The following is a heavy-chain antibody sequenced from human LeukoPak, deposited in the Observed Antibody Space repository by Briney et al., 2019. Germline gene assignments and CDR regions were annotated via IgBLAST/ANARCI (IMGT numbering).Heavy chain of an antibody. D-gene: IGHD2-2*01. J-gene: IGHJ4*02. CDR3: ARGNQLLPWLFDY. CDR1: GFTFSDYY. Sequence: GGSLRLSCAASGFTFSDYYMSWIRQAPGKGLEWVSYISSSGSTIYYADSVKGRFTISRDNAKNSLYLQMNSLRAEDTAVYNCARGNQLLPWLFDYWGQGTLVTVSS. CDR2: ISSSGSTI. V-gene: IGHV3-11*04.